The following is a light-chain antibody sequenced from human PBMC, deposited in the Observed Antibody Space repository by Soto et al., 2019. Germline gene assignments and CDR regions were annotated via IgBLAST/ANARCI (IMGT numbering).Light chain of an antibody. J-gene: IGKJ5*01. V-gene: IGKV3-15*01. Sequence: EILMTQSPATLSASLGERATLSCRASQSVSSRLAWYQQKPGKAPRVLIYGASSRARGIPSRFSGSGSGTEFTLTISSLQSEDFAVYYCQQYSSWPPLTFGRGTRLEIK. CDR2: GAS. CDR3: QQYSSWPPLT. CDR1: QSVSSR.